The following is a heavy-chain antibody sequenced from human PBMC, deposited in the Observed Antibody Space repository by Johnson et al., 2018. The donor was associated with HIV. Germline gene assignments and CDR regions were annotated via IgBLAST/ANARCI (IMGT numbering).Heavy chain of an antibody. CDR1: RFTFSSYL. D-gene: IGHD3-22*01. J-gene: IGHJ3*02. V-gene: IGHV3-7*01. CDR3: FYYERSGPQAYAFDI. Sequence: VQLMESGGGVVQPGRSLRLSCATSRFTFSSYLMSWVRQAPGKGLEWVANIKQDGSEKYYVDSVKGRFTISRDNSKNTLYLQMNSLRAEDQAVDYCFYYERSGPQAYAFDIWGQGTMVTVSS. CDR2: IKQDGSEK.